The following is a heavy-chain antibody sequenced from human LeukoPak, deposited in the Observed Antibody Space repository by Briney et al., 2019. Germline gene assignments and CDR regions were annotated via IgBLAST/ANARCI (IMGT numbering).Heavy chain of an antibody. CDR2: IYHSGST. Sequence: SEALSLTCAVSGGSISSGGYSWSWIRQPPGKGLEWIGYIYHSGSTYYNPSLKSRVTISVDMSKNQFSLKLSSVTAADTAVYYCARTPAGYFDLWGRGTLVTVSS. D-gene: IGHD2-2*01. J-gene: IGHJ2*01. CDR1: GGSISSGGYS. CDR3: ARTPAGYFDL. V-gene: IGHV4-30-2*01.